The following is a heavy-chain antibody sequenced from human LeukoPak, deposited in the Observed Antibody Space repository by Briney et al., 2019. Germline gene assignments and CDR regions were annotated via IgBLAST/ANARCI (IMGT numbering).Heavy chain of an antibody. CDR1: GFTFSSYW. V-gene: IGHV3-7*01. Sequence: PGGSLRPSCAASGFTFSSYWMSWVRQAPGKGLEWVANIKQDGSEKYYVDSVKGRFTISGDNAKNSLYLQMNSLRAEDTAVYYCATHYYYYGMDVWGQGTTVTVSS. CDR2: IKQDGSEK. CDR3: ATHYYYYGMDV. J-gene: IGHJ6*02.